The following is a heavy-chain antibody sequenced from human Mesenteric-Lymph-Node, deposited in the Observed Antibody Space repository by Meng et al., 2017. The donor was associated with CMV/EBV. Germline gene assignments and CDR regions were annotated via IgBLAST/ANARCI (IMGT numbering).Heavy chain of an antibody. CDR3: ARDEYDSGLGAVD. CDR1: GFTFSNYV. CDR2: LRSDGSDK. D-gene: IGHD3-22*01. Sequence: GESLKISCAASGFTFSNYVMHWVRQAPGKGLEWVAFLRSDGSDKYYADSVKGRFTISRDNSKNTMYLQMNSLRAEDTAVYYCARDEYDSGLGAVDWGQGTLVTVSS. V-gene: IGHV3-30*02. J-gene: IGHJ4*02.